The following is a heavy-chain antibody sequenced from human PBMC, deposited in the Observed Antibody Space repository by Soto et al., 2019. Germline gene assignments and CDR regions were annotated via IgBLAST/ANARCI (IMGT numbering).Heavy chain of an antibody. J-gene: IGHJ4*02. V-gene: IGHV4-39*01. CDR1: GGSISTSSYY. D-gene: IGHD1-26*01. CDR2: IYYSGST. CDR3: ARQPIHSRGGVGAWD. Sequence: SETLSLTCTVSGGSISTSSYYWGWIRQPPGKGLEWIGSIYYSGSTYYNPSLKSRVTISVDTSQNQFSLNLSSVTAADTAVYYCARQPIHSRGGVGAWDWGQGTKVTVA.